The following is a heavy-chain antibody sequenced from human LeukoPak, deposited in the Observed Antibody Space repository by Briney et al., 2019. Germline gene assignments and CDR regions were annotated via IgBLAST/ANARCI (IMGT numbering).Heavy chain of an antibody. D-gene: IGHD6-6*01. V-gene: IGHV1-46*01. J-gene: IGHJ4*02. Sequence: ASVKVSCKASGYTITSYYMHWERQAPGQGLEWMGIINPSGGSTSYAQKFQGRVTMTRDTSTSTVYMELSSLRSEDTAVYYCARDSSGTYSSSSRDYWGQGTLVTVSS. CDR3: ARDSSGTYSSSSRDY. CDR1: GYTITSYY. CDR2: INPSGGST.